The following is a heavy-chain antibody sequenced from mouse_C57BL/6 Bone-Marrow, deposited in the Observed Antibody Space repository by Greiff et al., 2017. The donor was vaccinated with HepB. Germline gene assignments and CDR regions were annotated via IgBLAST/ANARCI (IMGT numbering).Heavy chain of an antibody. J-gene: IGHJ4*01. CDR2: ISNLAYSI. CDR3: ASHGITTVVAHYYAMDY. CDR1: GFTFSDYG. V-gene: IGHV5-15*04. Sequence: EVKLVESGGGLVQPGGSLKLSCAASGFTFSDYGMAWVRQAPRKGPEWVAFISNLAYSIYYADTVTGRFTISRENAKNTLYLEMSSLRSEDTAMYYCASHGITTVVAHYYAMDYWGQGTSVTVSS. D-gene: IGHD1-1*01.